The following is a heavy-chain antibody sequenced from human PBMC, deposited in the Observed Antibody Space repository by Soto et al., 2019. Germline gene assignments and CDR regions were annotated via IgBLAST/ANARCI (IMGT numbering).Heavy chain of an antibody. Sequence: KSSETLSLTCTVSGGSISSGGYYWSWIRQHPGKGLEWIGYIYYSGSTYYNPSLKSRVTISVDTSKNQFSLKLSSVTAADTAVYYCARSTMTAPYGVDVWGQGTTVTVSS. D-gene: IGHD3-22*01. CDR2: IYYSGST. J-gene: IGHJ6*02. CDR3: ARSTMTAPYGVDV. CDR1: GGSISSGGYY. V-gene: IGHV4-31*03.